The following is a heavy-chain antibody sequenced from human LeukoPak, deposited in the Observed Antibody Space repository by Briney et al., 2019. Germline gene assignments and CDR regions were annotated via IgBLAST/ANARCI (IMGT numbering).Heavy chain of an antibody. J-gene: IGHJ4*02. Sequence: AASVKVSCKAFGYTSTSNYMHWVRQAPGQGLEWMGGIIPIFGTANYAQKFQGRVTITADESTSTAYMELSSLRSEDTAVYYCARGVWYYDSSGYYYYHYFDYWGQGTLVTVSS. CDR1: GYTSTSNY. CDR2: IIPIFGTA. V-gene: IGHV1-69*13. CDR3: ARGVWYYDSSGYYYYHYFDY. D-gene: IGHD3-22*01.